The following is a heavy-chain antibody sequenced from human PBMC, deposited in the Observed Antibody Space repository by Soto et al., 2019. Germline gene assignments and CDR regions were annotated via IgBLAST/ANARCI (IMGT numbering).Heavy chain of an antibody. Sequence: QLVESGGGVVQPGGSLRLSCAASGFSFRSYGMTWVRQAPGKGLEWVAVIWHDGNNKYHADSVQGRFTVSRDNSKNTLYLQMNYLRPEHTAVYYCARDRLTGTAEWHSLDSWGQGTQVTVSS. CDR3: ARDRLTGTAEWHSLDS. D-gene: IGHD7-27*01. CDR2: IWHDGNNK. V-gene: IGHV3-33*01. J-gene: IGHJ4*02. CDR1: GFSFRSYG.